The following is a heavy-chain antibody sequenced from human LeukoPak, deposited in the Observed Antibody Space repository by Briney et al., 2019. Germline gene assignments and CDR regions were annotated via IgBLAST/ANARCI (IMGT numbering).Heavy chain of an antibody. CDR2: INHSGST. CDR3: ARGCPSFGPHPYHYYGSGSYYTDHYYMDV. D-gene: IGHD3-10*01. V-gene: IGHV4-34*01. J-gene: IGHJ6*03. CDR1: GGSFSGYY. Sequence: SETLSLTCAVYGGSFSGYYWSWIRQPPGKGLEWIGEINHSGSTNYNPSRKSRVTISVDTSKNQFSLKLSSVTAADTAVYYCARGCPSFGPHPYHYYGSGSYYTDHYYMDVWGKGTTVTVSS.